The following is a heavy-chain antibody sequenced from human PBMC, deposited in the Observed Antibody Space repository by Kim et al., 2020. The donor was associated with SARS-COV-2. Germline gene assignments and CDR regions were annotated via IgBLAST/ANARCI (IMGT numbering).Heavy chain of an antibody. D-gene: IGHD3-16*01. CDR1: GYTFTNYS. Sequence: ASVKVSCKTSGYTFTNYSMHWVRQAPGQGLEWMGIINPTGGSTNNAQKFQGRVTVTSDTSTSTVYMELSSLRSEDTAVYYCAKERVNVHTATKRGKYYYGMDVWGQGTTVIVSS. J-gene: IGHJ6*02. CDR2: INPTGGST. CDR3: AKERVNVHTATKRGKYYYGMDV. V-gene: IGHV1-46*01.